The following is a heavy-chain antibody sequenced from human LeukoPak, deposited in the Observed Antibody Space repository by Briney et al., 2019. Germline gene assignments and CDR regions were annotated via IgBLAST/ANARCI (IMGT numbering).Heavy chain of an antibody. D-gene: IGHD3-22*01. CDR3: ARYSYDSSGYPYYFDY. CDR1: GLIVSSNH. V-gene: IGHV3-53*01. Sequence: PGGSLRLSCAASGLIVSSNHMSWVRQAPGQGLEWVSVIYSGGSTYYADSVKGRFTISRDNSKNTVYLQMNSLRAEDTAVYYCARYSYDSSGYPYYFDYWGQGTLVTVSS. CDR2: IYSGGST. J-gene: IGHJ4*02.